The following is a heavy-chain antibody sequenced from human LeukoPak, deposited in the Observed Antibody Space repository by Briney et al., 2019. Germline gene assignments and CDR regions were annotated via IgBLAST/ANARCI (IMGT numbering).Heavy chain of an antibody. CDR3: VRKFATAD. CDR2: VKSDGTAT. CDR1: GFTFSSHL. J-gene: IGHJ4*02. Sequence: PGGSLRLSCAASGFTFSSHLMHWVRQAQGTGLVWVSSVKSDGTATNYADSVKGRFTISRDNAKNTLYLQTNSLRVEDTAVYYCVRKFATADWGQGTLVTVSS. V-gene: IGHV3-74*01.